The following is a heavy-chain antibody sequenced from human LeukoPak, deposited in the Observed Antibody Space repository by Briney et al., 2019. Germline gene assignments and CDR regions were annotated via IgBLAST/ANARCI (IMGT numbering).Heavy chain of an antibody. CDR2: IYSGGST. CDR3: ARGWQLGTEGPIDY. CDR1: EFTVSDNY. D-gene: IGHD5-24*01. J-gene: IGHJ4*02. Sequence: GGSLRLSCAASEFTVSDNYMSWVRQAPGKGLEWVSVIYSGGSTYYADSVKGRFTISRDNSKSALYLQMNSLRAEDTAVYYCARGWQLGTEGPIDYWGQGTLVTVSS. V-gene: IGHV3-53*01.